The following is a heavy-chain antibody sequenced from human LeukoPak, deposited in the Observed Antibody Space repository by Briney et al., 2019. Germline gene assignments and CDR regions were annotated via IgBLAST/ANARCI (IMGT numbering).Heavy chain of an antibody. D-gene: IGHD6-13*01. CDR2: ISSNGGST. CDR1: GFTFSSYX. CDR3: VKDRSSSWYSAFDY. Sequence: PGVSLRLSCSASGFTFSSYXXHXVXQAPGXXLEYVSAISSNGGSTYYAESVKGRFTISRDNSKNTLYLQMSSLRAEDTAVYYCVKDRSSSWYSAFDYWGQGTLVTVSS. J-gene: IGHJ4*02. V-gene: IGHV3-64D*06.